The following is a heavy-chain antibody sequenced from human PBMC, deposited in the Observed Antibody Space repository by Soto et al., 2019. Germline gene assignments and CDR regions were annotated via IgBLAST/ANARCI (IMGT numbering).Heavy chain of an antibody. V-gene: IGHV4-34*01. D-gene: IGHD1-1*01. CDR2: INHSGST. CDR1: GGSFSGYY. CDR3: ATTNWKRNWFDP. Sequence: SETLSLTCAVYGGSFSGYYWSWIRQPPGKGLEWIGEINHSGSTNYNPSLKSRFTISVDTSKNQFSLKVSSVTAADTAVYYCATTNWKRNWFDPWGQGTLVTVSS. J-gene: IGHJ5*02.